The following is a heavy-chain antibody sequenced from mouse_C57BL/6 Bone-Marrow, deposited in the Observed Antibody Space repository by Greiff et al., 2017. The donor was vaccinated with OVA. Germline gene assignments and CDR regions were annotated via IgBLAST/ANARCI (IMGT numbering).Heavy chain of an antibody. D-gene: IGHD2-1*01. CDR1: GYTFTSYT. J-gene: IGHJ3*01. Sequence: QVQLQQSGAELARPGASVKMSCKASGYTFTSYTMHWVKQRPGQGLEWIGYINPSSGYTKYNQKFKDKATLTADKSSSTAYMQLSSLTSEDSAVDYCAREDGNWFAYWGQGTLVTVSA. V-gene: IGHV1-4*01. CDR3: AREDGNWFAY. CDR2: INPSSGYT.